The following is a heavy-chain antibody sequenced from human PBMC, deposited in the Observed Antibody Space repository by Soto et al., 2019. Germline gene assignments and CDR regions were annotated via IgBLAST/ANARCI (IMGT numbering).Heavy chain of an antibody. CDR1: GFTFDDYA. V-gene: IGHV3-9*01. J-gene: IGHJ4*02. CDR3: AKDLTPRVTTLVGGVDY. CDR2: ISWNSGSI. D-gene: IGHD4-17*01. Sequence: GGSLRLSCAASGFTFDDYAMHWVRQAPGKGLEWVSGISWNSGSIGYADSVKGRFTISRDNAKNSLYLQMNSLRAEDTALYYCAKDLTPRVTTLVGGVDYWGQGTLVTVSS.